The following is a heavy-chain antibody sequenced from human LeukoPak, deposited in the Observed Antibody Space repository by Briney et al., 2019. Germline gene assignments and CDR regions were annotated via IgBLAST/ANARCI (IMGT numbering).Heavy chain of an antibody. V-gene: IGHV1-18*01. CDR2: ISAYNGNT. J-gene: IGHJ4*02. D-gene: IGHD6-13*01. CDR1: GYTFTSYG. CDR3: ARLFSSWQKVELTFDY. Sequence: GASVKVSCKASGYTFTSYGISWVRQAPGQGLEWMGWISAYNGNTNYAQKLQGRVTMTTDTSTSTAYMELRSLRSDDTAVYYCARLFSSWQKVELTFDYWGPGTLVTVSS.